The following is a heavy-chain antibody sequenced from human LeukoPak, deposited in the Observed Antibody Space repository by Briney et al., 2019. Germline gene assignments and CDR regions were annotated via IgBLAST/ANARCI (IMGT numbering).Heavy chain of an antibody. CDR1: GFTFSTNA. CDR2: ISGSGGST. Sequence: GGSLRLSCAASGFTFSTNAMSWVRQAPGKGLEWVSAISGSGGSTYYADSVKGRFTISRDNSKNTLYLQMNSLRAEDTAVYYCAKVPRYCSSTSCFGGHYYYYYMDVWGKGTTVTVSS. V-gene: IGHV3-23*01. D-gene: IGHD2-2*01. CDR3: AKVPRYCSSTSCFGGHYYYYYMDV. J-gene: IGHJ6*03.